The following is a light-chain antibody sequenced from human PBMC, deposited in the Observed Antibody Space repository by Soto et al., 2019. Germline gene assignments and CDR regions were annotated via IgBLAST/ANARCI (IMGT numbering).Light chain of an antibody. V-gene: IGKV1-6*01. Sequence: ALQMTQSQSSLSAAVGDRVTITCRASQGVSNDVGWYQHTPGKAPMLMIYAASTLQSGAPSRFSGSQSATDFTLISSSLQPDDFATYYCLQAFAYPLPFGGGTKVEIK. CDR1: QGVSND. J-gene: IGKJ4*01. CDR2: AAS. CDR3: LQAFAYPLP.